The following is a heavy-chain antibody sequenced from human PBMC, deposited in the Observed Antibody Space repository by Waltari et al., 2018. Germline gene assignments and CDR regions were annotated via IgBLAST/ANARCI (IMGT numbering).Heavy chain of an antibody. D-gene: IGHD6-19*01. CDR1: GFPFSISS. J-gene: IGHJ4*02. CDR2: ITTTSNYI. V-gene: IGHV3-21*01. Sequence: EVQLVESGGGLVKPGGSMRPSCAPLGFPFSISSRHWVRQAPGKGLEWVSSITTTSNYIDVADSVRGRFTISRDNAKNSVFLQMNSLRAEDTAVYYCARGSGWNPNFDYWGQGALVTVSS. CDR3: ARGSGWNPNFDY.